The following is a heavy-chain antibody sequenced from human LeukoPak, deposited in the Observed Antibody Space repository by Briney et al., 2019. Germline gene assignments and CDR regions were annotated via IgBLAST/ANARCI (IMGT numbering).Heavy chain of an antibody. Sequence: SETLSLTCTVSGDSISSGDYYWSWIRQPAGKGLEWIGRISSSGSTNYNPSLKSRATISVDTSKNQFSLKLSSVTAADTAVYYCAREFNYPPLVVVAATLLVANWFDPWGQGTLVTVS. CDR1: GDSISSGDYY. D-gene: IGHD2-15*01. CDR2: ISSSGST. CDR3: AREFNYPPLVVVAATLLVANWFDP. V-gene: IGHV4-61*02. J-gene: IGHJ5*02.